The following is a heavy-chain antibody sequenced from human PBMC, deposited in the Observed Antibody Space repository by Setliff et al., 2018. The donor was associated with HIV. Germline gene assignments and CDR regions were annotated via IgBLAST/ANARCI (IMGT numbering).Heavy chain of an antibody. V-gene: IGHV3-49*03. D-gene: IGHD7-27*01. J-gene: IGHJ4*02. CDR2: IISKAHGGTT. CDR1: GFTFGDYV. CDR3: TRSNWGSTPDFDY. Sequence: PGGSLRLSCITSGFTFGDYVMSWFRQAPGKGLEWVGFIISKAHGGTTEYAASVEVRFIISRDDSKSIAYLQMNSLKTEDTAVYYCTRSNWGSTPDFDYWGQGTMVTVSS.